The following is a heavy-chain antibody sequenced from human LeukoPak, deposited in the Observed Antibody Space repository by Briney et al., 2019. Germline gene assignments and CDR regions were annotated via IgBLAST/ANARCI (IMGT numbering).Heavy chain of an antibody. V-gene: IGHV3-7*01. D-gene: IGHD5-18*01. J-gene: IGHJ4*02. CDR3: ARENTAVPGGDC. CDR2: IKQDGSEK. CDR1: GFTISPYW. Sequence: GGSLRLSCAASGFTISPYWMSWVRQAPGKGLEWVANIKQDGSEKYYVDSVKGRFAISRDNAMNSVYLQMNGLRAEDTAVYYCARENTAVPGGDCWGQGTLVTVSS.